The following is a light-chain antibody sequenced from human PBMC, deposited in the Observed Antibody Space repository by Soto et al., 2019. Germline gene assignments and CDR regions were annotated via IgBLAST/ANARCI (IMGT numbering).Light chain of an antibody. V-gene: IGKV1-5*01. J-gene: IGKJ1*01. CDR3: QQYHTYST. CDR1: QRISNW. CDR2: DAS. Sequence: DILMTQSPSTLSASVGDRVTITCRASQRISNWLAWYQQTAGKAPKLLIFDASNLEREVPSRFSGSGSGTEFTLTITGLQPEDFATYYCQQYHTYSTFGQGTKVEVK.